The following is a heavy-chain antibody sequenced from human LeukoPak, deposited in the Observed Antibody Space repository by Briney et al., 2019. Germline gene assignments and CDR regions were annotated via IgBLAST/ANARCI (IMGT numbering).Heavy chain of an antibody. Sequence: PSETLSLTCTVSGGSISSSSYYWGWIRQPPGKGLEWIGSIYYSGSTYYNPSLKSRVTISVDTSKNQFSLKLRSVTAADTAVYYCASIDYGESLDYWGQGTLVTVSS. CDR1: GGSISSSSYY. V-gene: IGHV4-39*01. CDR3: ASIDYGESLDY. CDR2: IYYSGST. J-gene: IGHJ4*02. D-gene: IGHD4-17*01.